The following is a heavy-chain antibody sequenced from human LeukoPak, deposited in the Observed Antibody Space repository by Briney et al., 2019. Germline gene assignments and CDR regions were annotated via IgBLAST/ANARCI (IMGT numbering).Heavy chain of an antibody. Sequence: PGGSLRLSCAASGFTFSSYAMSWVRQAPGKGLEWVSAISGSGGSTYYADSVKGRFTISRDNSKNTLYLQMNSLRAEDTAVYYCAKSPNYDSSGYSDYRGQGTLVTVSS. CDR2: ISGSGGST. CDR3: AKSPNYDSSGYSDY. CDR1: GFTFSSYA. D-gene: IGHD3-22*01. J-gene: IGHJ4*02. V-gene: IGHV3-23*01.